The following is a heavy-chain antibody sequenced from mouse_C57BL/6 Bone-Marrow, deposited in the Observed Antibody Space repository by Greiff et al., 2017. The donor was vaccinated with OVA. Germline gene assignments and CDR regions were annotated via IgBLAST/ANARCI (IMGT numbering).Heavy chain of an antibody. CDR1: GYTFTSYW. CDR2: IDPSDSYT. V-gene: IGHV1-59*01. CDR3: ARSPYSNYEYFDV. Sequence: QVHVKQPGAELVRPGTSVKLSCKASGYTFTSYWMHWVKQRPGQGLEWIGVIDPSDSYTNYNQKFKGKATLTVDTSSSTAYMQLSSLTSEDSAVYYCARSPYSNYEYFDVWGTGTTVTVSS. D-gene: IGHD2-5*01. J-gene: IGHJ1*03.